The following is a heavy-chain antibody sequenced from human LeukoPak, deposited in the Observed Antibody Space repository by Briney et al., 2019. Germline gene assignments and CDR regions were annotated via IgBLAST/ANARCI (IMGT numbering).Heavy chain of an antibody. CDR3: AKSVAGQLDDNWFDP. J-gene: IGHJ5*02. CDR1: GFTFSSYA. D-gene: IGHD6-13*01. CDR2: ISGSGGST. V-gene: IGHV3-23*01. Sequence: PGGSLRLSCAASGFTFSSYAMSWVRQAPGNGLEWVSAISGSGGSTYYADSVKGRFTISRDNSKNTLYLQMNSLRAEDTAVYYCAKSVAGQLDDNWFDPWGQGTLVTVSS.